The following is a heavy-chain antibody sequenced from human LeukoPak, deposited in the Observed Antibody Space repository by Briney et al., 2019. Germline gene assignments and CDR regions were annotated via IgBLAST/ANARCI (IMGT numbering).Heavy chain of an antibody. V-gene: IGHV4-4*02. CDR3: SRENGAFSPFGY. Sequence: SETLSLTCGVSGGSISNTNWWSSVRQPPGQGLEWIGEISLTGLTHYNPSLESRVTVSLDKSKNQLSLNLTSVTAADTAVYYCSRENGAFSPFGYWGQGALLS. CDR2: ISLTGLT. J-gene: IGHJ4*02. CDR1: GGSISNTNW. D-gene: IGHD2-8*01.